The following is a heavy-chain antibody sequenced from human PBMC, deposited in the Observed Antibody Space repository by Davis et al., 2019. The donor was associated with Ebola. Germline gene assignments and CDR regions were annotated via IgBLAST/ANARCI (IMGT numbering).Heavy chain of an antibody. D-gene: IGHD1-7*01. CDR3: AIAELGNWFDP. J-gene: IGHJ5*02. CDR2: INPSGGST. Sequence: AASVKVSCKASGYTFTSYYMHWVRQAPGQGLEWMGIINPSGGSTSYAQKFQGRVTMTRDTSTSTVYMELRSLRSDDTAVYYCAIAELGNWFDPWGQGTLVTVSS. V-gene: IGHV1-46*01. CDR1: GYTFTSYY.